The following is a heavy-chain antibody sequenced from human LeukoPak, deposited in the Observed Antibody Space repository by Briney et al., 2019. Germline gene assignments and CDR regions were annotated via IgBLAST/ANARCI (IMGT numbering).Heavy chain of an antibody. CDR3: TKETPQMDV. D-gene: IGHD2-15*01. V-gene: IGHV3-48*03. CDR1: GSTFSSYE. J-gene: IGHJ6*04. CDR2: ISSTGNTV. Sequence: QPGGSLRLSCAASGSTFSSYEMNWVRQAPGQGLEWVAYISSTGNTVHYAGSVKGRFTISRDNAKNSLYLQMNRLRAEDTAVYYCTKETPQMDVWGKGTTVIVSS.